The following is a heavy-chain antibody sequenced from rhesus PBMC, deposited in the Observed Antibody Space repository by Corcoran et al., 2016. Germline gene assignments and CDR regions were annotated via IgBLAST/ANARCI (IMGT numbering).Heavy chain of an antibody. CDR3: AREGGGWSLDY. CDR2: ISVRSGST. J-gene: IGHJ4*01. V-gene: IGHV4-65*01. Sequence: QVQLQESGPGLVKPSETLSLTCAVSGGSVSSSNWWSWIRQPPGKGLEWIGYISVRSGSTYYNPALKSRVTISTDTSKNQFSLKLSSVAAADTAVYYFAREGGGWSLDYWGQGVLVTVSS. D-gene: IGHD6-37*01. CDR1: GGSVSSSNW.